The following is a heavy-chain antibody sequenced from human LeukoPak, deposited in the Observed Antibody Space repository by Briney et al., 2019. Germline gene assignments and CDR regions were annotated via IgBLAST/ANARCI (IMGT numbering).Heavy chain of an antibody. CDR3: AILGGSGTAIDS. CDR1: GFTFSRYA. CDR2: VSSNGGST. Sequence: GGALRLSCSASGFTFSRYAMHWVRAAPGEGLEYVSAVSSNGGSTYYADSVKGRFTIYRDNSKNTLYLQMSSLRAEDTAVYYCAILGGSGTAIDSCGQGTLVTVSS. J-gene: IGHJ4*02. V-gene: IGHV3-64D*06. D-gene: IGHD3-10*01.